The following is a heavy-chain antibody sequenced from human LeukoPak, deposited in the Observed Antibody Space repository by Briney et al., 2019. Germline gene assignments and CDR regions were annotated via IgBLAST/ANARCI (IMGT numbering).Heavy chain of an antibody. CDR1: GFTFIRYG. CDR2: FIDSTGYT. D-gene: IGHD3-16*01. J-gene: IGHJ4*02. Sequence: TGAYLRLSCLGFGFTFIRYGVGGVGPGPGQGLEWVSSFIDSTGYTYYADSVKGRFTISRDNAKNSLYLQMNSLRVEDTAVYYCARDHPRSWAYDQWGQGTLVTVSS. CDR3: ARDHPRSWAYDQ. V-gene: IGHV3-21*01.